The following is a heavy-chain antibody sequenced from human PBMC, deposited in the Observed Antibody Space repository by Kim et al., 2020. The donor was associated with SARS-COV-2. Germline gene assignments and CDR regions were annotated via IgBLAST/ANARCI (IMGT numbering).Heavy chain of an antibody. D-gene: IGHD3-9*01. CDR2: INAGNGNT. V-gene: IGHV1-3*01. CDR3: ARELRYFDWLLSQDYYYGMDV. J-gene: IGHJ6*02. CDR1: GYTFTSYA. Sequence: ASVKVSCKASGYTFTSYAMHWVRQAPGQRLEWMGWINAGNGNTKYSQKFQGRVTITRDTSASTAYMELSSLRSEDTAVYYCARELRYFDWLLSQDYYYGMDVWGQGTTVTVSS.